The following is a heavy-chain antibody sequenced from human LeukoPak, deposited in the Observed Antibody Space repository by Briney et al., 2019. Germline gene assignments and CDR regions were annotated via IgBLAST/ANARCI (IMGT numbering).Heavy chain of an antibody. CDR2: IIPIFGTA. CDR3: AYYYGSGTYYYYGMDV. CDR1: GGTFSSYA. Sequence: ASVKVSRKASGGTFSSYAISWVRQAPGQGLEWMGGIIPIFGTANYAQKFQGRVTITADKSTSTAYMELSSLRSEDTAVYYCAYYYGSGTYYYYGMDVWGKGTTVTVPS. D-gene: IGHD3-10*01. V-gene: IGHV1-69*06. J-gene: IGHJ6*04.